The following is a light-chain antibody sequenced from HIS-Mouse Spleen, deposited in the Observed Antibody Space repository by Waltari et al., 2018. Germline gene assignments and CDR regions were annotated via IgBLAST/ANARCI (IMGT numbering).Light chain of an antibody. CDR1: SLRRYY. Sequence: SSELTQDPAVSVALVQTVRITCQGDSLRRYYASWYQQKPGQAPVLVIYGKNNRPSGIPDRFSGSSSGNTASLTITGAQAEDEADYYCNSRDSSGNHLEWVFGGGTKLTVL. CDR2: GKN. V-gene: IGLV3-19*01. J-gene: IGLJ3*02. CDR3: NSRDSSGNHLEWV.